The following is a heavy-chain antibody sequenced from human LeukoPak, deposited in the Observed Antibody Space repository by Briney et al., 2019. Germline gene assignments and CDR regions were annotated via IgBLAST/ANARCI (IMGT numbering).Heavy chain of an antibody. CDR1: GYIFTGYY. D-gene: IGHD3-10*01. Sequence: GASVKVSCKASGYIFTGYYMHWVRQAPGQGLEWMGWINPNSGGTNYAQKFQGRVTMTRDTSISTAYMELSRLRSDDTAVYYCYIMVKGVIYYWGQGTLVTVSS. CDR2: INPNSGGT. CDR3: YIMVKGVIYY. V-gene: IGHV1-2*02. J-gene: IGHJ4*02.